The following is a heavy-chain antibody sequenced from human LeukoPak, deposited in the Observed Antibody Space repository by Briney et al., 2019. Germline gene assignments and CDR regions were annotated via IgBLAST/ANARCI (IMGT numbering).Heavy chain of an antibody. D-gene: IGHD6-6*01. CDR3: ARGVPYSSSSSSDY. V-gene: IGHV3-48*03. CDR1: GFTFSSYE. Sequence: TGGSLRLSCAASGFTFSSYEMNWVRQAPGKGLEWVSYISSSGSTIYYADSVKGRFTISRDNAKNSLYLQTNSLRAEDTAVYYCARGVPYSSSSSSDYWGQGTLVTVSS. CDR2: ISSSGSTI. J-gene: IGHJ4*02.